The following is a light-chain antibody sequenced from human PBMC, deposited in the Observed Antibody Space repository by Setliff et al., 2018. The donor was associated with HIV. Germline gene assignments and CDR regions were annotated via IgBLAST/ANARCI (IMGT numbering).Light chain of an antibody. CDR1: TSDIGAYTY. CDR3: SSYINTLI. CDR2: DVD. J-gene: IGLJ1*01. V-gene: IGLV2-14*03. Sequence: QSALAQPASVSGSPGQSITLSCTGTTSDIGAYTYVSWYRQHPGKAPQLIIYDVDKRPSGVSHRFSGSKSGNTASLTISGLQAEDEADYFCSSYINTLIFGGGTKVTVL.